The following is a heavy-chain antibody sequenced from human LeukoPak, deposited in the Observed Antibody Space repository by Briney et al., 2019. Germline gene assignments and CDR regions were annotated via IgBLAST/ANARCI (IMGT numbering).Heavy chain of an antibody. CDR2: IYSGGNI. V-gene: IGHV3-53*01. CDR3: ARARRCGLNDDYGGCFDC. J-gene: IGHJ4*02. D-gene: IGHD4-23*01. Sequence: QTGGSLRLSCAASGXTVSNNHLSWVRLAPGKGLEWVSIIYSGGNIYYADSVKGRFTISRDNSKNTLDLQMNSLRAEDTAVYYCARARRCGLNDDYGGCFDCWGQGTLVTVSS. CDR1: GXTVSNNH.